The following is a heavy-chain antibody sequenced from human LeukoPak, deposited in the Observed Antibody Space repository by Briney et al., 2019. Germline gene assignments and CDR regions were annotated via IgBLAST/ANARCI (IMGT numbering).Heavy chain of an antibody. Sequence: ASVKVSCKASGYTFTGYYMHWVRQAPGQGLEWMGWINPNSGGTNYAQKFQGRVTMTRDTSISTAYMELSRLRSDDTAVYYCARAATVTNRDYYYYYMDVWGKGTTVTVSS. D-gene: IGHD4-17*01. V-gene: IGHV1-2*02. CDR3: ARAATVTNRDYYYYYMDV. J-gene: IGHJ6*03. CDR2: INPNSGGT. CDR1: GYTFTGYY.